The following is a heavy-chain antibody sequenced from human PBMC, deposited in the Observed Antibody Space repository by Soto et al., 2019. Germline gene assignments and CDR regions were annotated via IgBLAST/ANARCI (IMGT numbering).Heavy chain of an antibody. J-gene: IGHJ3*02. D-gene: IGHD2-2*02. CDR3: ARGGPLRDIVVVPAAIYRRWAFDI. Sequence: ASVKVSCKASGGTFSSYAISWVRQAPGQGLEWMGGIIPIFGTANYAQKFQGRVTITADESTSTAYMELSSLRSEDTAVYYCARGGPLRDIVVVPAAIYRRWAFDIWGQGTMVTVSS. V-gene: IGHV1-69*13. CDR1: GGTFSSYA. CDR2: IIPIFGTA.